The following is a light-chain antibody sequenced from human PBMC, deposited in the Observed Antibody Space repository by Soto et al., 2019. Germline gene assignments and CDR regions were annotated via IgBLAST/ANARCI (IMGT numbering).Light chain of an antibody. CDR2: EVS. V-gene: IGKV2D-29*01. CDR1: QSLLHSDGKTY. Sequence: DIVMTQTPLSLSVTPGQPASISCKSSQSLLHSDGKTYFYWYLQKPGQPPQLLIYEVSNRFSGVSVRFSGSGSGTSFTRKISRVGAEDVGVYHCMQSVRLPWTFGKGTQVEIK. CDR3: MQSVRLPWT. J-gene: IGKJ1*01.